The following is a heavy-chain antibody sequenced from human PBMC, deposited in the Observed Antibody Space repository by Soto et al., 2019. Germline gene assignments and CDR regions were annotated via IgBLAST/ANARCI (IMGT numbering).Heavy chain of an antibody. CDR3: ARAGPGYDVLTVHYCYYYYTMDV. V-gene: IGHV3-30-3*01. CDR1: GFIFSTYA. CDR2: ISYDGHNK. Sequence: QVQLVDSGGGVVQPGRSLRLSCAASGFIFSTYAMHWVRQAPGKGLEWVAVISYDGHNKDYADSVKGRFTIARDNSKNTLYLQMNSLRTEDTAVYYCARAGPGYDVLTVHYCYYYYTMDVWGQRTTVMVSS. J-gene: IGHJ6*02. D-gene: IGHD3-9*01.